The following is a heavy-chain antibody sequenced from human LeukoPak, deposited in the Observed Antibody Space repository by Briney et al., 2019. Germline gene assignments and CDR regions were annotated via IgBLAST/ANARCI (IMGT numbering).Heavy chain of an antibody. J-gene: IGHJ5*02. CDR2: IYHSGST. Sequence: PSGTLSLTCAVSGGSISSTDWWSWVRQSPGKGLEWIGEIYHSGSTYYNPSLKSRVTISVDRSKNQFSLKLSSVTAADTAVYYCARGVDTAMVIRWFDPWGQGTLVTVSS. CDR1: GGSISSTDW. CDR3: ARGVDTAMVIRWFDP. D-gene: IGHD5-18*01. V-gene: IGHV4-4*02.